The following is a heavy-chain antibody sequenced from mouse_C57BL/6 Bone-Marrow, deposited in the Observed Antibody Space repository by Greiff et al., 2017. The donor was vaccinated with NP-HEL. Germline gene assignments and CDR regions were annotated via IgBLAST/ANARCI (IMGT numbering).Heavy chain of an antibody. CDR1: GYTFTSYW. CDR3: PRDLYYYAMDY. V-gene: IGHV1-69*01. Sequence: QVQLQQPGAELVMPGASVKLSCKASGYTFTSYWMHWVKQRPGQGLEWIGEIDPSDSYTNYNQKFKGKSTLTVDKSSSTAYMQLSSLTSEDSAVYYCPRDLYYYAMDYWGQGTSVTVSS. CDR2: IDPSDSYT. J-gene: IGHJ4*01.